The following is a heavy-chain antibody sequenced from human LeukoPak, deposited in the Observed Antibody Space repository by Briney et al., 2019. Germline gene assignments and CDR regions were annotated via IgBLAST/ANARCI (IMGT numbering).Heavy chain of an antibody. Sequence: SVKVSCKASGGTFSSYAISWVRQAPGQGLEWMGGIIPIFGTANYAQKFQGRVTITTDESTSTAYMELSSLRSEDTAVYYCARDTMVRGVIDRWFDPWGQGTLLTVSS. CDR3: ARDTMVRGVIDRWFDP. J-gene: IGHJ5*02. D-gene: IGHD3-10*01. CDR1: GGTFSSYA. V-gene: IGHV1-69*05. CDR2: IIPIFGTA.